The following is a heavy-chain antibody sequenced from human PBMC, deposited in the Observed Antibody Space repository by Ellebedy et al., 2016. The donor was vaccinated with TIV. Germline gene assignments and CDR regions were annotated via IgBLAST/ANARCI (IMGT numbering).Heavy chain of an antibody. J-gene: IGHJ4*02. CDR3: AKTRLGLMTPFDY. Sequence: GGSLRLSXAASGVTVSSNYMTWVRQAPGKGLEWVSYISSSSSTIYYADSVKGRFTISRDNSKNTLYLQMNSLRAEDTAVYYCAKTRLGLMTPFDYWGQGTLVTVSS. CDR1: GVTVSSNY. D-gene: IGHD1-7*01. CDR2: ISSSSSTI. V-gene: IGHV3-48*01.